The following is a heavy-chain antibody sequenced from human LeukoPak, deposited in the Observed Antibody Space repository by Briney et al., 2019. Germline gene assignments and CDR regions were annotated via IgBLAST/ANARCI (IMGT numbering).Heavy chain of an antibody. CDR3: ARVYTAMVPSNLYYYYYYMDV. CDR2: ISAYNGNT. J-gene: IGHJ6*03. CDR1: GYTFTSYG. D-gene: IGHD5-18*01. Sequence: GASVKVSCKASGYTFTSYGISWVRQAPGQGLEWMGWISAYNGNTNYAQKLQGRVTMTTDTSTSTAYMELRSLRSDDTAVYYCARVYTAMVPSNLYYYYYYMDVWGKGTTVTVSS. V-gene: IGHV1-18*01.